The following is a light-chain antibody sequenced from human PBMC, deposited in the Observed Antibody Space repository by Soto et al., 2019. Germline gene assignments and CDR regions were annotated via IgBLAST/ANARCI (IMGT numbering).Light chain of an antibody. V-gene: IGKV4-1*01. CDR2: WAS. CDR1: QSLLDTSNNKNY. CDR3: HQYYSALYT. Sequence: DIVMTQSPDSLAVSLGERATINCKSSQSLLDTSNNKNYVAWYQQKPGQPPKLLIYWASARQSGVPDLFSGGGSGTDFILTISNLQAEDVAVYYCHQYYSALYTFGQGTKLEI. J-gene: IGKJ2*01.